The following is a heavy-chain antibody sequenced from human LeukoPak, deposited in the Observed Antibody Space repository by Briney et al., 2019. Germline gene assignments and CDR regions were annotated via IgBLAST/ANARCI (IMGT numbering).Heavy chain of an antibody. V-gene: IGHV1-58*02. Sequence: SVKVSCKASGFTFTSSAMQWVRQARGQRLEWIGWIVVGSGNTNYAQKFQERVTITRDMSTSTAYMELSSLRSEDTAVYYCAADTPRPHSGSYYYYYGMDVWGQGTTVTVSS. CDR2: IVVGSGNT. D-gene: IGHD1-26*01. CDR3: AADTPRPHSGSYYYYYGMDV. CDR1: GFTFTSSA. J-gene: IGHJ6*02.